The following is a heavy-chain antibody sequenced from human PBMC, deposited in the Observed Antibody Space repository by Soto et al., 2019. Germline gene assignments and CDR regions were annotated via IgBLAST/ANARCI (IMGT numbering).Heavy chain of an antibody. Sequence: ETLSRTCPISGGSSSSSSYYWGWIRQPPGKGLEWIGSIYYSGITYYNPSLKSRVTISVDTSKNQFSLKLSSVTAADTAVYYCERRANISSSDYYFDYWGQGTLVTVSS. CDR3: ERRANISSSDYYFDY. CDR1: GGSSSSSSYY. V-gene: IGHV4-39*01. J-gene: IGHJ4*02. CDR2: IYYSGIT. D-gene: IGHD6-19*01.